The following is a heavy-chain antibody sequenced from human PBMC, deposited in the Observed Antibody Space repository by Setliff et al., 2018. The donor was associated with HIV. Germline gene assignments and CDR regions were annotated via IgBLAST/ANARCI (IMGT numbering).Heavy chain of an antibody. D-gene: IGHD3-10*01. V-gene: IGHV1-46*01. CDR1: GYTFTSYY. CDR3: ARGGDDSGPGTWTFDY. CDR2: FDPQDGET. J-gene: IGHJ4*02. Sequence: ASVKVSCKASGYTFTSYYMHWVRQAPGQGLEWMGYFDPQDGETVYAQKFQGRVTMTRDTSTSTVYMELTRLRSDDTAVYSCARGGDDSGPGTWTFDYWGQGALVTAPQ.